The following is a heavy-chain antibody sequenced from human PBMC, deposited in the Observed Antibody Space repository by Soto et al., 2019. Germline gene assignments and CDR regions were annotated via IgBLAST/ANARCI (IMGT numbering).Heavy chain of an antibody. CDR3: ARSLLNGMDV. CDR1: GFTFGDYA. V-gene: IGHV3-49*04. D-gene: IGHD2-15*01. J-gene: IGHJ6*02. CDR2: IRSKAYGGVP. Sequence: EVQLVASGGDLVQPGRSLRLSCTTSGFTFGDYAVNWVRQAPGKGLEWVGFIRSKAYGGVPEYAASVEGRFTISRDDSKSTAYLQMISLQSADTAVFYCARSLLNGMDVWGQGTAVTVSS.